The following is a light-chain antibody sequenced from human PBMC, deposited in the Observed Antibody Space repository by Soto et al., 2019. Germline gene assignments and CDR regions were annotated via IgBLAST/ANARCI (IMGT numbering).Light chain of an antibody. CDR3: QQYTSYQWT. J-gene: IGKJ1*01. CDR2: DAS. CDR1: QSISTW. Sequence: DIHMTQSPSTLSATVGDRVTITCRASQSISTWLAWYQQKPGKAPKLLIYDASSLEVGVPSRFSGSGSQGRGALATSSLQPDDFETYYCQQYTSYQWTFGQGPKVHIK. V-gene: IGKV1-5*01.